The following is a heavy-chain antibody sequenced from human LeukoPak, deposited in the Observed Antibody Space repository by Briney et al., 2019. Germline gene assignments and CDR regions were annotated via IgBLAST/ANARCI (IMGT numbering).Heavy chain of an antibody. D-gene: IGHD3-22*01. CDR3: ARSLSSGYYYFDY. V-gene: IGHV4-61*02. Sequence: PSQTLSLTCSVSGGSISSDSYYWSWIRQPAGKGLEWIGRIYTSGSTYYNPSLKSRVTISADTSKNQFSLKLSSVTAADTAVYYCARSLSSGYYYFDYWGQGTLVTVSS. J-gene: IGHJ4*02. CDR2: IYTSGST. CDR1: GGSISSDSYY.